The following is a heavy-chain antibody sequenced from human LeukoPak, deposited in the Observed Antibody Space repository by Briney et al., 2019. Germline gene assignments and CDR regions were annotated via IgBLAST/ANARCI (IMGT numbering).Heavy chain of an antibody. D-gene: IGHD3-10*01. Sequence: PGGTLRLSCAASGFTFSSYGMSWVRQAPGKGLEWVSAISGSGGSTYYADSVKGRFTISRDNSKNTLYLQMNSLRAEDTAVYYCAKGFRSVLWFGEYADNKWFDPWGQGTLVTVSS. V-gene: IGHV3-23*01. CDR3: AKGFRSVLWFGEYADNKWFDP. CDR1: GFTFSSYG. CDR2: ISGSGGST. J-gene: IGHJ5*02.